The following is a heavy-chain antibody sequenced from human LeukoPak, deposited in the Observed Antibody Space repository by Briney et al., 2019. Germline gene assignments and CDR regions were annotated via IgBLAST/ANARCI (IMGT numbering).Heavy chain of an antibody. CDR2: VSGSDGST. J-gene: IGHJ4*02. Sequence: PGGSLRLSCAASGFIFSNYPMSWVRQAPGKGLEWVSGVSGSDGSTYYADSVKGRFTISRDNAKNSLYLQMNSLRAEDTAVYYGARDWWLDYWGQGTLVTVSS. V-gene: IGHV3-23*01. D-gene: IGHD2-15*01. CDR3: ARDWWLDY. CDR1: GFIFSNYP.